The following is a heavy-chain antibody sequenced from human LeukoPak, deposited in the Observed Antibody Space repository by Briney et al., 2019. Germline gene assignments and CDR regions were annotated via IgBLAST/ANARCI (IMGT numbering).Heavy chain of an antibody. CDR3: ARGGGYFDY. V-gene: IGHV3-33*01. D-gene: IGHD6-13*01. J-gene: IGHJ4*02. CDR1: GFTFSSYD. Sequence: PGRSLRLSCAASGFTFSSYDIHWVRQAPGKGLEWVAVIWYDGSKKYYADSVKGRFTISRDNSKNTLYLQMNSLRAEDTAVYHCARGGGYFDYWGQGTMLSVSS. CDR2: IWYDGSKK.